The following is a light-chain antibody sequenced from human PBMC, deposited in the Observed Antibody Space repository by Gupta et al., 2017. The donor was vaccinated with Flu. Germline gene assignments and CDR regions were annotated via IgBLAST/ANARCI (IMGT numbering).Light chain of an antibody. CDR2: WAS. CDR3: QQDDNSPPWT. V-gene: IGKV4-1*01. J-gene: IGKJ1*01. Sequence: DIVMTQSPDSLAVSLGERATINCKSSQSGLSSSNNKNYLAWYQQRPGQPPKLLIYWASIRQAGVTDRFSGSGYGKDFPLTISSRQADDVAAYFCQQDDNSPPWTFGQGTKVEIK. CDR1: QSGLSSSNNKNY.